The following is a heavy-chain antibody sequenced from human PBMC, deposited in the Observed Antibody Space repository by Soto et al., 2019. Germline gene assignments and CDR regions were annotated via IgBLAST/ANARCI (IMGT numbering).Heavy chain of an antibody. D-gene: IGHD4-17*01. CDR1: GGFIGNYH. Sequence: SETLSLTCTVSGGFIGNYHWSWFRQPPGKGLEWIGYVYSSGGTSYNPSLKSRVTISVDTSKNQFSLKLTSVTAADTAVYYCVRGQPYGDYVAFDIWGQGTMVT. CDR3: VRGQPYGDYVAFDI. CDR2: VYSSGGT. J-gene: IGHJ3*02. V-gene: IGHV4-4*08.